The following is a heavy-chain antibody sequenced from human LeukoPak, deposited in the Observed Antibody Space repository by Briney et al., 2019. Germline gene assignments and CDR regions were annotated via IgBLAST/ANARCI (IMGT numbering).Heavy chain of an antibody. CDR2: ITSSSTNI. CDR1: GFTFSTYN. V-gene: IGHV3-48*01. Sequence: PGGSLRLSCAASGFTFSTYNMNWVRQAPGKGLEWVSHITSSSTNIYYADSVKGRFTISRDNAKNPLYLQMNSLRAEGTAVYYCAGPQTGGQGTLVTVSS. J-gene: IGHJ4*02. CDR3: AGPQT.